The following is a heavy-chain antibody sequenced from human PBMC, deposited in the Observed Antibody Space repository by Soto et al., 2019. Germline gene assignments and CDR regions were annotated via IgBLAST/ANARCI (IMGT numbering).Heavy chain of an antibody. V-gene: IGHV2-5*02. Sequence: QIPLKASGPTLVKPTQTLTLTCTFTGFALSTSGVGVGWIRQSPGKSLECLAMIYWDGDKRYIPSLKIRLTITRDTSKNLMAPTMTNMDPVDTSTYVCGHRKGLAASGPDRKSVFNYSGKGTLVTVSS. CDR3: GHRKGLAASGPDRKSVFNY. CDR1: GFALSTSGVG. D-gene: IGHD6-25*01. J-gene: IGHJ4*02. CDR2: IYWDGDK.